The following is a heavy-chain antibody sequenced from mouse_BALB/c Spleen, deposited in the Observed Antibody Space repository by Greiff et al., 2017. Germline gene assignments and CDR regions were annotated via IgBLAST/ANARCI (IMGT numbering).Heavy chain of an antibody. D-gene: IGHD2-1*01. CDR2: IRNKANGYTT. J-gene: IGHJ3*01. CDR3: ARAGGNYSAWFAY. Sequence: DVKLVESGGGLVQPGGSLRLSCATSGFTFTDYYMSWVRQPPGKALEWLGFIRNKANGYTTEYSASVKGRFTISRDNSQSILYLQMNTLRAEDSATYYCARAGGNYSAWFAYWGQGTLVTVSA. V-gene: IGHV7-3*02. CDR1: GFTFTDYY.